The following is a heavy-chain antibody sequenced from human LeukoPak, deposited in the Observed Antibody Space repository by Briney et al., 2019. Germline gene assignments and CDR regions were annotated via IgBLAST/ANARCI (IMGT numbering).Heavy chain of an antibody. CDR3: ARADYYSPMDV. V-gene: IGHV6-1*01. J-gene: IGHJ6*02. CDR1: GDSVSSNSAT. Sequence: SQTLSLTCALSGDSVSSNSATWNWLRQSPSRGLEWLGRTYYMSKWYNDYAVSVKSRIIINPDTSKNQFSLQLNSVTPEDTAVYYCARADYYSPMDVWGQGTTVTVSS. CDR2: TYYMSKWYN.